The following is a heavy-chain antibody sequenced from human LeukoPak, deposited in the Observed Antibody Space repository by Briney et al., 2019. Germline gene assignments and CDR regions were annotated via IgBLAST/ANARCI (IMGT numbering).Heavy chain of an antibody. J-gene: IGHJ5*02. CDR1: GFTFSSYA. CDR3: AKDVAAAYYYDSSGYSNWFDP. V-gene: IGHV3-23*01. D-gene: IGHD3-22*01. CDR2: ISGSGGST. Sequence: GSLRLSCAASGFTFSSYAMSWVRQAPGKGLEWVSAISGSGGSTYYADSVKGRFTISRDNSKNTLYLQMNSLRAEDTAVYYCAKDVAAAYYYDSSGYSNWFDPWGQGTLATVSS.